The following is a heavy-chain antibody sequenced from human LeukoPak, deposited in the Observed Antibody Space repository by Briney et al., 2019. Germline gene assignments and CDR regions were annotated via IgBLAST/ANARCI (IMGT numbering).Heavy chain of an antibody. CDR1: GGSISSGGYY. CDR3: AREEYQLLLGWFDP. D-gene: IGHD2-2*01. Sequence: SQTLSLTCTVSGGSISSGGYYWSWIRQHPGKGLEWIGYIYYSGSTYYNPSLKSRVTISVDTSKNQFSLKLSSVTAADTAVYYCAREEYQLLLGWFDPWGQGTLVTVSS. V-gene: IGHV4-31*03. J-gene: IGHJ5*02. CDR2: IYYSGST.